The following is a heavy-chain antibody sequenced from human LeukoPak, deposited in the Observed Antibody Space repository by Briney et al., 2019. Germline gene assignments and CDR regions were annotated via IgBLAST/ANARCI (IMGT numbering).Heavy chain of an antibody. CDR3: ARGPYCSGGSCYPYYYYYGMDV. V-gene: IGHV4-34*01. D-gene: IGHD2-15*01. Sequence: SETLSLTCAVYGGSFSGYYWSWIRQPPGKGLEWIGEINHSGSTNYNPSLKSRVTISVDTSKNQFSLKLSSVTAADTAVYYCARGPYCSGGSCYPYYYYYGMDVWGKGTTVTVSS. CDR2: INHSGST. J-gene: IGHJ6*04. CDR1: GGSFSGYY.